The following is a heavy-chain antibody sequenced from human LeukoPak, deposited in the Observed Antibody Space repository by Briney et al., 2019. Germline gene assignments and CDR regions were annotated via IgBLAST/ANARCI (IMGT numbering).Heavy chain of an antibody. CDR1: GFTFTNYA. V-gene: IGHV3-23*01. Sequence: GRSLRLSCAAAGFTFTNYAMSWVRQPPGEGREWVSAISGSGGTTNYADSVKGRFTISRDNSKTTLYLQMNSLSAEDTAVYYCGKHPRHCGSACYSDFDHWGQGTLVTVSS. J-gene: IGHJ4*02. D-gene: IGHD2-21*02. CDR3: GKHPRHCGSACYSDFDH. CDR2: ISGSGGTT.